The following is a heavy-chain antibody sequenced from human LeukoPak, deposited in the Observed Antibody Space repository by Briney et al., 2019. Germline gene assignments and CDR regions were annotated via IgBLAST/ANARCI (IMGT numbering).Heavy chain of an antibody. D-gene: IGHD6-13*01. CDR3: ARRLAAAGIAY. J-gene: IGHJ4*02. CDR1: GGSISSSSYY. CDR2: IYYSGST. Sequence: SETLSLTCTVSGGSISSSSYYWGWIRQPPGKGLEWIGSIYYSGSTYYNPSLKSRVTISVDTSKNQFSLKLSSVTAADTAVYYCARRLAAAGIAYWGQGTLVTVSS. V-gene: IGHV4-39*07.